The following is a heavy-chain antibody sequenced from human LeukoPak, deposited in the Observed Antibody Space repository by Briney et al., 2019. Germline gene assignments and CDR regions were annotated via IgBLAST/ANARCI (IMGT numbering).Heavy chain of an antibody. D-gene: IGHD4-11*01. CDR2: IIPIFGTA. CDR1: GDTFSSYA. J-gene: IGHJ5*02. Sequence: ASVKVSCKASGDTFSSYAISWVRQAPGQGLEWMGGIIPIFGTANYAQKFQGRVTITADESTSTAYMELSSLRSEDTAVYYWARHQPYSKSWFDPWGREPWSPSPQ. V-gene: IGHV1-69*13. CDR3: ARHQPYSKSWFDP.